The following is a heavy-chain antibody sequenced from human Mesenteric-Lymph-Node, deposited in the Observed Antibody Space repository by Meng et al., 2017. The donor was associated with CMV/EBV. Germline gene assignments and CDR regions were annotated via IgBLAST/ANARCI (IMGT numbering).Heavy chain of an antibody. CDR1: GFTVSSNY. CDR2: IYSGGST. D-gene: IGHD1-26*01. J-gene: IGHJ4*02. V-gene: IGHV3-53*01. CDR3: AREWELRWY. Sequence: GESLKISCAASGFTVSSNYMSWVRQAPGKGLEWVSVIYSGGSTYYADSVKGRFTISRDNSKNTLYLQMNSLRAEDTAVYYCAREWELRWYWGQGTLVTVSS.